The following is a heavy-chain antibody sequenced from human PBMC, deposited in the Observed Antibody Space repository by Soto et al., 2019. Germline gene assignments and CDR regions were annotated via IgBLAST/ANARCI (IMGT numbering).Heavy chain of an antibody. V-gene: IGHV4-39*01. J-gene: IGHJ3*02. CDR3: ARHGITGSYYDAFDI. CDR2: IKYSGTT. CDR1: DASIDRGRSH. D-gene: IGHD1-26*01. Sequence: TVSLASAVSDASIDRGRSHSGGIRQPPWKGLECIASIKYSGTTFYNPSLKSRVTLSVDTSKNQFALKLSSVTAAETAVYYCARHGITGSYYDAFDIWGQGTMVT.